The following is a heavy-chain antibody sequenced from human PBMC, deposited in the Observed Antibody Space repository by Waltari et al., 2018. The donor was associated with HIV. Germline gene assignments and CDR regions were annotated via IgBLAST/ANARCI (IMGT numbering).Heavy chain of an antibody. CDR3: ARGGLVYYDFWSGYYLFDY. J-gene: IGHJ4*02. Sequence: QVQLQQWGAGLLKPSETLSLTCAVYGGSFSGYYWSWIRQPPGKGLEWIGEINHSGSTNYNPSLKSRVTISVDTSKNQFSLKLSSVTAADTAVYYCARGGLVYYDFWSGYYLFDYWGQGTLVTVSS. CDR2: INHSGST. V-gene: IGHV4-34*01. CDR1: GGSFSGYY. D-gene: IGHD3-3*01.